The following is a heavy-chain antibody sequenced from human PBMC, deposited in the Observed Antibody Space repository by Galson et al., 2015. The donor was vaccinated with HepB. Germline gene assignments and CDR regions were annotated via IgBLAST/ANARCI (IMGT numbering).Heavy chain of an antibody. CDR1: GFTFSSYG. CDR3: AKVKFPHYYGSGSPYWYFDL. D-gene: IGHD3-10*01. J-gene: IGHJ2*01. V-gene: IGHV3-30*18. Sequence: SLRLSCAASGFTFSSYGMHWVRQAPGKGLEWVAVISYDGSNKYYADSVKGRFTISRDNSKNTLYLQMNSLRAEDTAVCYCAKVKFPHYYGSGSPYWYFDLWGRGTLVTVSS. CDR2: ISYDGSNK.